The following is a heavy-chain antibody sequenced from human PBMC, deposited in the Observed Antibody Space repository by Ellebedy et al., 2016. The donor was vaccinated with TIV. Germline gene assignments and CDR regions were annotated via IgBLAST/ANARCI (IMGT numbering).Heavy chain of an antibody. CDR1: GFTFSSYW. CDR3: AKDLGSGSYAVLILSFDY. CDR2: IKQDGSEK. Sequence: GESLKISCAASGFTFSSYWMSWVRQAPGKGLEWVANIKQDGSEKYYVDSVKGRFTISRDNSKNTLYLQMNSLRAEDTAVYYCAKDLGSGSYAVLILSFDYWGQGTLVTVSS. D-gene: IGHD1-26*01. V-gene: IGHV3-7*03. J-gene: IGHJ4*02.